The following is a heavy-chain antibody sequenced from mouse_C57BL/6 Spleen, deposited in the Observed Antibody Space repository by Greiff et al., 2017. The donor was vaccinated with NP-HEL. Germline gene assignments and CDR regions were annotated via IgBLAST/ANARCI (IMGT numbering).Heavy chain of an antibody. CDR2: ISSGSSTI. V-gene: IGHV5-17*01. CDR3: ARPDYYGSSYFDY. Sequence: EVQLVESGGGLVKPGGSLKLSCAASGFTFSDYGMHWVRQAPEKGLEWVAYISSGSSTIYYADTVKGRFPISRDNAKNTLFLQMTSLRSEDTAMYYCARPDYYGSSYFDYGGQGTTRTVSS. J-gene: IGHJ2*01. CDR1: GFTFSDYG. D-gene: IGHD1-1*01.